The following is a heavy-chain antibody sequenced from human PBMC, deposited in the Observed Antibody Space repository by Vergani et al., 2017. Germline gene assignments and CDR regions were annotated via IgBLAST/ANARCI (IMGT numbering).Heavy chain of an antibody. CDR3: ARVNTETNGHLYYDYYMDV. CDR2: IDHTGRP. CDR1: GGSFTSYH. D-gene: IGHD4-11*01. J-gene: IGHJ6*03. V-gene: IGHV4-34*01. Sequence: QVQLQQWGGGLLKPSETLSLTCVVNGGSFTSYHWPWIRQSPGEGLEWVGDIDHTGRPDYNPSLKSRLTMSVEKSRNQFSLTLNSGTATDTAIYFCARVNTETNGHLYYDYYMDVWGQGTAVTVS.